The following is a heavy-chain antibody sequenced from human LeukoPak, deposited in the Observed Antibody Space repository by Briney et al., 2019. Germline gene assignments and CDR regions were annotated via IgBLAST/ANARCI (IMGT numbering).Heavy chain of an antibody. CDR3: ARVDFWSSYYRDY. CDR1: GGSFSGYY. J-gene: IGHJ4*02. V-gene: IGHV4-34*01. CDR2: INHSGST. Sequence: PSETLSLTCAVYGGSFSGYYWSWIRQPPGKGLEWIGEINHSGSTNYNPSLKSRVTISVDTSKNQFSLKLSSVTAADTAVYYCARVDFWSSYYRDYWGQGTLVTVSS. D-gene: IGHD3-3*01.